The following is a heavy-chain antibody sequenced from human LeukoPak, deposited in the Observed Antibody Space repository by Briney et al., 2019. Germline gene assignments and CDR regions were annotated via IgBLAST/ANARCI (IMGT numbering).Heavy chain of an antibody. V-gene: IGHV3-11*01. CDR1: GFTFSNYY. CDR3: ARDYSGSEYFFDY. J-gene: IGHJ4*02. D-gene: IGHD1-26*01. Sequence: GGSLRLSCVTSGFTFSNYYMTWIRQAPGKGLEWVSYISGTGNSKYYADSVKGRFTISRDNAKSSLYLQMSSLRAEDTAIYYCARDYSGSEYFFDYWGQGSLVTVSS. CDR2: ISGTGNSK.